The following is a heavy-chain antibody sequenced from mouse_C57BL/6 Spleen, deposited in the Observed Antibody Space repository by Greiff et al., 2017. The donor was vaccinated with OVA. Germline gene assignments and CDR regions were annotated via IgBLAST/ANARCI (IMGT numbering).Heavy chain of an antibody. CDR1: GYSITSGYY. CDR3: ASNSNYYFDY. D-gene: IGHD2-5*01. Sequence: VQLKQSGPGLVKPSQSLSLTCSVTGYSITSGYYWNWIRQFPGNKLEWMGYISYDGSNNYNPSLKNRISITRDTSKNQFFLKLNSVTTEDTATYYCASNSNYYFDYWGQGTTLTVSS. J-gene: IGHJ2*01. V-gene: IGHV3-6*01. CDR2: ISYDGSN.